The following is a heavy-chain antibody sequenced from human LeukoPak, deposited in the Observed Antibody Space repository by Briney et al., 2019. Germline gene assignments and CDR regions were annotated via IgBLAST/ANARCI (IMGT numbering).Heavy chain of an antibody. CDR3: ARSQGGNTLWFDP. CDR2: INTSGGST. D-gene: IGHD4-23*01. J-gene: IGHJ5*02. V-gene: IGHV1-46*01. CDR1: GYIFTSYY. Sequence: GASVKVSCKASGYIFTSYYMHWVRQAPGQGLEWMGIINTSGGSTTYAQKFQGRVSMTRDTSTSTVYLEVSSLRSEDTAVYYCARSQGGNTLWFDPWGQGTLVTVSS.